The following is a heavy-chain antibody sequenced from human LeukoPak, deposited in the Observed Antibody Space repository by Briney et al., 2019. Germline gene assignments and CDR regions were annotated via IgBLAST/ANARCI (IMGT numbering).Heavy chain of an antibody. J-gene: IGHJ4*02. D-gene: IGHD3-16*01. CDR1: GFTFSSYG. V-gene: IGHV3-30*03. Sequence: PVGSLRLSCAASGFTFSSYGMHWVRQAPGKGLEWVAVISYDGSNKYYADSVKGRFTISRDNSKNTLYLQMNSLRAEDTAVYYCAGGRWGLGDYWGQGTLVTVSS. CDR2: ISYDGSNK. CDR3: AGGRWGLGDY.